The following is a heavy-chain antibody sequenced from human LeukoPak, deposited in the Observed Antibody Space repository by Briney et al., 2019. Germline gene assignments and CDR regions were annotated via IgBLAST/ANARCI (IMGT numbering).Heavy chain of an antibody. CDR3: ASSRYGGNSMDSDY. CDR2: IYYSGST. J-gene: IGHJ4*02. Sequence: PSETLSLTCTVSGGSISSYYWSWIRQPPGKGLEWIGYIYYSGSTNYNPSPKSRVTISVDTSKNQFSLKLSSATAADTAVYYCASSRYGGNSMDSDYWGQGTLVTVSS. V-gene: IGHV4-59*01. CDR1: GGSISSYY. D-gene: IGHD4-23*01.